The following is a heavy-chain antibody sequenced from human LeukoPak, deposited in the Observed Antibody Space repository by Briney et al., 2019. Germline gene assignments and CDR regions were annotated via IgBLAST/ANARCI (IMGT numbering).Heavy chain of an antibody. CDR2: IYNSGST. J-gene: IGHJ4*02. Sequence: SETLSLTCTVSGGSISSYYWTWIRQPPGKRLEWIGYIYNSGSTNYNPSLKSRVTISVDTSKNQFSLKLSSVTAADTAVYYCAWYGQSYFDYWGQGTLVTVSS. CDR3: AWYGQSYFDY. CDR1: GGSISSYY. D-gene: IGHD1-14*01. V-gene: IGHV4-59*08.